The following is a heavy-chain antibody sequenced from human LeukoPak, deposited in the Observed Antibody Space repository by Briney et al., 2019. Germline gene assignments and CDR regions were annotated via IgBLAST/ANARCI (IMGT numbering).Heavy chain of an antibody. CDR1: GGSISSGSYC. J-gene: IGHJ5*02. CDR3: ARGVYNYGGHNWFDP. V-gene: IGHV4-61*10. Sequence: SETLSLTCTVSGGSISSGSYCWSWIRQPAGKGLEWIGEINHSGSTNYNPSLKSRVTISVDTSKNQFSLKLSSVTAADTAVYYCARGVYNYGGHNWFDPWGQGTLVTVSS. D-gene: IGHD5-18*01. CDR2: INHSGST.